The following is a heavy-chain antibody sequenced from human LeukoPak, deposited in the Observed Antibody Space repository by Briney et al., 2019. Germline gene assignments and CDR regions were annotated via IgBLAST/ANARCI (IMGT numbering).Heavy chain of an antibody. Sequence: GASVKVSCKASGYTFTSYYMHWVRQAPGQGLEWMGIINPSGGSTSYAQKFQGRVTMTRDTSTSTVYMELSSLRSEDTAVYYCARLGTSSIEARPFDYWGQGTLVTVSS. V-gene: IGHV1-46*01. D-gene: IGHD6-6*01. J-gene: IGHJ4*02. CDR1: GYTFTSYY. CDR3: ARLGTSSIEARPFDY. CDR2: INPSGGST.